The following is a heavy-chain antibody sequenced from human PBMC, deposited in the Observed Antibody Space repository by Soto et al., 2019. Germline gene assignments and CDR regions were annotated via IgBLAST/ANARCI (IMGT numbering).Heavy chain of an antibody. Sequence: PGGSLRLSCAASGFTFSSYGMHWVRQAPGKGLEWVAVIWYDGSNKYYADSVKGRFTISRDNSKNTLYLQMNSLRAEDTAVYYCARDREVVWFGELATSVFDPWGQGTLVTVSS. D-gene: IGHD3-10*01. J-gene: IGHJ5*02. CDR3: ARDREVVWFGELATSVFDP. V-gene: IGHV3-33*01. CDR2: IWYDGSNK. CDR1: GFTFSSYG.